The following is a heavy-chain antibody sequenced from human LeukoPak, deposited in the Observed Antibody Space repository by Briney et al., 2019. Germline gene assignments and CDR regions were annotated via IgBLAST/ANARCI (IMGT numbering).Heavy chain of an antibody. CDR1: GGTFSSYA. CDR3: ARTVTTRSSYAFDI. J-gene: IGHJ3*02. V-gene: IGHV1-69*04. Sequence: ASVKVSCKASGGTFSSYAISWVRQAPGQGLEWMGRIIPILGIANYAQKFQGRVTITADKSTSTAYMELSSLRSEDTAVYYRARTVTTRSSYAFDIWGQGTMVTVSS. D-gene: IGHD4-17*01. CDR2: IIPILGIA.